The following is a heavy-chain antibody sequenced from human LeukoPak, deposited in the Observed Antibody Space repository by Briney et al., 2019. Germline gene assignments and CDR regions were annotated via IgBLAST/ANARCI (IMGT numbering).Heavy chain of an antibody. V-gene: IGHV4-34*01. CDR1: GGSFSGFF. J-gene: IGHJ4*02. Sequence: SETLSLTCAVQGGSFSGFFWTWMHQPPGKGPEWIGEINQSRGTNYNPSLKSRATISKDPSKNQFSLKLSSVTAADAAVYYCARGLGEGCPHYWGQGTLVTVSS. D-gene: IGHD1-26*01. CDR2: INQSRGT. CDR3: ARGLGEGCPHY.